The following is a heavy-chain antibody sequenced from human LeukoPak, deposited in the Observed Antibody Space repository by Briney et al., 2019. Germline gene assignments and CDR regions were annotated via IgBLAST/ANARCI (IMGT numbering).Heavy chain of an antibody. J-gene: IGHJ6*03. CDR1: GFTFSSYW. CDR2: IKYDGSEK. CDR3: ARVAAAGIIFYQHMDV. V-gene: IGHV3-7*04. D-gene: IGHD6-13*01. Sequence: GSLRLSCVASGFTFSSYWMTWVRQAPGKGLEWVANIKYDGSEKYYLDSVKGRFTISRDNAKNSLYLQVNNLRAEDTAVYYCARVAAAGIIFYQHMDVWGRGTTLTVSS.